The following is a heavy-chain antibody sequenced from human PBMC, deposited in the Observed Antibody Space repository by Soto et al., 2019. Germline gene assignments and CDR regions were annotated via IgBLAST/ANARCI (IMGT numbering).Heavy chain of an antibody. CDR2: IIPIFGTA. CDR3: ARDSGNFALGY. V-gene: IGHV1-69*13. J-gene: IGHJ4*02. CDR1: GGTFSTYT. Sequence: GASVKVSCKDSGGTFSTYTISWVRQAPGQGLEWMGGIIPIFGTANYAQKFQGRVTITADESTSTAYMELSSLRSEDTAVYYCARDSGNFALGYWGQGTLVTVS. D-gene: IGHD2-15*01.